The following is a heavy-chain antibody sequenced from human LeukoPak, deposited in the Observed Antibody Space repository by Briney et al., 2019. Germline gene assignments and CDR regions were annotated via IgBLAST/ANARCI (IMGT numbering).Heavy chain of an antibody. CDR3: AFSKYDSSGYYLEPNAFDI. V-gene: IGHV3-23*01. CDR1: GFTFSSYA. D-gene: IGHD3-22*01. CDR2: ISGSGGST. J-gene: IGHJ3*02. Sequence: GGSLRLSCAASGFTFSSYAMSWVRQAPGKGLEWVSAISGSGGSTYYADSVKGRFTISRDNSKNTLYLQMNSLRAEDTAVYYCAFSKYDSSGYYLEPNAFDIWGQGTMVTVSS.